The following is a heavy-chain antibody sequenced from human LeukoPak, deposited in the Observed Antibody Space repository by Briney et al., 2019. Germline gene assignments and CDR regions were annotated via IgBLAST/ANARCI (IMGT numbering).Heavy chain of an antibody. CDR3: ARDLDSGYALAY. V-gene: IGHV3-48*01. D-gene: IGHD5-12*01. Sequence: PGGSLRLSCAASGFTFGSYSMNWVRQAPGKGLEWISYISSSSITIYYADSVKGRFAISRDNAKNSLYLQMNSLRAEDTAVYYCARDLDSGYALAYWGQGTQVTVSS. CDR2: ISSSSITI. CDR1: GFTFGSYS. J-gene: IGHJ4*02.